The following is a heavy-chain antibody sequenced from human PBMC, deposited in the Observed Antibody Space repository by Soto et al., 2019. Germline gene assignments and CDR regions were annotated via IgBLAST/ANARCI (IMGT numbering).Heavy chain of an antibody. D-gene: IGHD3-22*01. CDR3: ASLYYDSSGYYYADDYYYGMDV. CDR2: IIPIFGTA. Sequence: QVQLVQSGAEVKKPGSSVKVSCKASGGTFSSYAISWVRQAPGQGLEWLGGIIPIFGTANYAQKFQGRVTITADESTSTAYMELSSLRSEDTAVYYCASLYYDSSGYYYADDYYYGMDVWGQGTTVTVSS. J-gene: IGHJ6*02. V-gene: IGHV1-69*01. CDR1: GGTFSSYA.